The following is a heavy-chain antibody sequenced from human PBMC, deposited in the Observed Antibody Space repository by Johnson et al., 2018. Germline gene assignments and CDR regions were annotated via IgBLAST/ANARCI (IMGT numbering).Heavy chain of an antibody. CDR1: GFIFSDYG. CDR2: ISYDGHNK. Sequence: QVQLVQSGGGVVQPGRSLRLSCAASGFIFSDYGMHWVRQAPGKGLEWAALISYDGHNKYSATSVKGRFTISRDKSRNTLYFQIHSLTPEDTAVYYCAKGRSRGQLVGGYSGMDVWGQGTTVTVSS. J-gene: IGHJ6*02. D-gene: IGHD6-6*01. V-gene: IGHV3-30*18. CDR3: AKGRSRGQLVGGYSGMDV.